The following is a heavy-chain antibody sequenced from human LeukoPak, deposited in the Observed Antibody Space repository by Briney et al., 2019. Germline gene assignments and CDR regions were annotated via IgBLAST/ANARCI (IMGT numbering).Heavy chain of an antibody. V-gene: IGHV1-46*01. J-gene: IGHJ2*01. CDR2: INPSGGST. CDR3: ARGWGTAKTKYWYFDL. Sequence: ASVKLSCKASGYTFTSYYVHWMRQAPGQGLEWMGIINPSGGSTNYAQKFQGRVSMTRDTSTGTVYMDLSSLRSEDTAVYFCARGWGTAKTKYWYFDLWGRGTLVTVSS. CDR1: GYTFTSYY. D-gene: IGHD7-27*01.